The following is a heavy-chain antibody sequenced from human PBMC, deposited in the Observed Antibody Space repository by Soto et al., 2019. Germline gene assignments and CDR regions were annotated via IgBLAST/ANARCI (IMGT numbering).Heavy chain of an antibody. J-gene: IGHJ5*02. D-gene: IGHD3-3*01. CDR2: ISWNSGNI. CDR3: AKEPSLGWFPNNWFDP. Sequence: EVQLVESGGGLVQPGRSLRLSCTASGFTFEDYAMHWVRQAPGKGLEWVSGISWNSGNIGYAESVKGRFTISRDNAKNSLYLQMNSQRTEDTAFYYCAKEPSLGWFPNNWFDPWGQGTLVTVSS. CDR1: GFTFEDYA. V-gene: IGHV3-9*01.